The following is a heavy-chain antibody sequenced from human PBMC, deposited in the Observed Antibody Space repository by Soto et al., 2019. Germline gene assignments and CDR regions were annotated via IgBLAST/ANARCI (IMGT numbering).Heavy chain of an antibody. Sequence: PSETLSLTCTVSGGSISSGDYYWSWIRQPPGKGLEWIGYIYYSGSTYYSPSLKSRVTISVDTSKNQFSLKLSSVTAADTAVYYCARVGPEMATINYWGQGTLVTVS. J-gene: IGHJ4*02. CDR1: GGSISSGDYY. V-gene: IGHV4-30-4*01. CDR2: IYYSGST. CDR3: ARVGPEMATINY. D-gene: IGHD5-12*01.